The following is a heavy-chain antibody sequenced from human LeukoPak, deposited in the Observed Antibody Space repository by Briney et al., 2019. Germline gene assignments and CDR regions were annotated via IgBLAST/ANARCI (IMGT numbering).Heavy chain of an antibody. CDR1: GFTFSSYA. CDR2: ISYDGSNK. Sequence: PGGSLRLSCAASGFTFSSYAMHWVHQAPGKGLEWVAVISYDGSNKYYADSVKGRFTISRDNSKNTLYLQMNSLRAEDTAVYYCATHSSGWDNWYFDLWGRGTLVTVSS. J-gene: IGHJ2*01. D-gene: IGHD6-19*01. V-gene: IGHV3-30-3*01. CDR3: ATHSSGWDNWYFDL.